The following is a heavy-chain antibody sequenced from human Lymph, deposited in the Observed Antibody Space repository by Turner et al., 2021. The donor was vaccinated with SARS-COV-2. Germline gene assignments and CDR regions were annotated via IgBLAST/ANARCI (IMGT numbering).Heavy chain of an antibody. J-gene: IGHJ4*02. Sequence: QVQLVESGGGVVQPGRSLRLSCAASVFTFSSYAMHWVRQVPGKGLEWVAFISYDGSDKYYADSVKGRFTFSRDNSKNTLYLQMNSLRAEDTAVYYCARDRDSSGWVDYWGQGTLVTVSS. D-gene: IGHD3-22*01. V-gene: IGHV3-30*04. CDR3: ARDRDSSGWVDY. CDR1: VFTFSSYA. CDR2: ISYDGSDK.